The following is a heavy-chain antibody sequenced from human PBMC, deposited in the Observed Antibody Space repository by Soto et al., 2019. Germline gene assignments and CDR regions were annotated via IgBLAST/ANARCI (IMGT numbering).Heavy chain of an antibody. CDR2: IDYSGIT. V-gene: IGHV4-39*01. J-gene: IGHJ5*02. CDR1: GGSISSSSYY. Sequence: ETLSLTGPVSGGSISSSSYYWGWIRQPPGKGLEWIGSIDYSGITYYNPSLKSRVTISVDTSKNQFSRKLTSVTAADSAVYYCPRQVLGRVGICDPWGQGTLVTVSS. D-gene: IGHD3-10*01. CDR3: PRQVLGRVGICDP.